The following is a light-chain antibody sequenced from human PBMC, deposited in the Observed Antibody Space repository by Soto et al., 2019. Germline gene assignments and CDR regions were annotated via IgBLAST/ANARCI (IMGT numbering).Light chain of an antibody. V-gene: IGKV3-20*01. CDR1: QSVSSN. Sequence: EVVMTQSPATLSVSLGDRATLSCRASQSVSSNLAWYQQKPGQAPRLLIYDASSRATGIPDRFSGGGSGTDFTLTISRLEPEDFAVYDGQQFSSYPLTFGGGTKVDIK. J-gene: IGKJ4*01. CDR2: DAS. CDR3: QQFSSYPLT.